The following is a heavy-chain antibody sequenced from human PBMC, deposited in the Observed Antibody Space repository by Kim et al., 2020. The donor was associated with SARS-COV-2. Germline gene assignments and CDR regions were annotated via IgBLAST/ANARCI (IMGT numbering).Heavy chain of an antibody. Sequence: YAESVKGRFTISRDNSKNTLYLQMNSLGAEDTAVYYCARDTAMVTVYFDYWGQGTLVTVSS. V-gene: IGHV3-30*01. D-gene: IGHD5-18*01. J-gene: IGHJ4*02. CDR3: ARDTAMVTVYFDY.